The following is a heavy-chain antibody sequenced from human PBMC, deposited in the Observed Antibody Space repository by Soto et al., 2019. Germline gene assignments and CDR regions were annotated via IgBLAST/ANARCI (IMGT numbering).Heavy chain of an antibody. J-gene: IGHJ6*02. CDR1: GFAFSAYG. V-gene: IGHV3-23*01. D-gene: IGHD2-15*01. CDR2: ISGTGGST. Sequence: PGGSLRLSCAASGFAFSAYGMNWVRQAPGKGLEWVSVISGTGGSTKYADSVKGRFTISRDNSEKTLYLQMNSLRAEDTAVYYCAKEGCSYYGLGVWGQGTSVTVSS. CDR3: AKEGCSYYGLGV.